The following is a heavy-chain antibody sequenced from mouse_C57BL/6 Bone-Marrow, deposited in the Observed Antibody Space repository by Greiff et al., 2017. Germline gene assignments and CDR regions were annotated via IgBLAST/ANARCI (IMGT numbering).Heavy chain of an antibody. V-gene: IGHV10-1*01. CDR2: IRSKSNNYAT. J-gene: IGHJ3*01. Sequence: EVQLVESGGGLVQPKGSLKLSCAASGFSFNTYAMNWVRQAPGKGLEWVARIRSKSNNYATYYADSVKDRFTISSDDSESMLYLQMHNLKTKDTAMYYCVRPVYDSCDVRARFAYWGRGTLVTVSA. D-gene: IGHD2-12*01. CDR1: GFSFNTYA. CDR3: VRPVYDSCDVRARFAY.